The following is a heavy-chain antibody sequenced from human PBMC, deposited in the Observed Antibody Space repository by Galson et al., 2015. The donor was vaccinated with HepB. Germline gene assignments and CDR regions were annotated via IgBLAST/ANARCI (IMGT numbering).Heavy chain of an antibody. CDR3: ARDPGDYNYYYYMDV. D-gene: IGHD4-17*01. CDR1: GFNFSDYY. Sequence: SLRLSCAASGFNFSDYYMSWIRQAPGKGLEWVSYISSSGTTVYHADSVKGRFTISRDNAKNSLYLQMNSLRAEDTAVYYCARDPGDYNYYYYMDVWGKGTTVTVSS. J-gene: IGHJ6*03. CDR2: ISSSGTTV. V-gene: IGHV3-11*01.